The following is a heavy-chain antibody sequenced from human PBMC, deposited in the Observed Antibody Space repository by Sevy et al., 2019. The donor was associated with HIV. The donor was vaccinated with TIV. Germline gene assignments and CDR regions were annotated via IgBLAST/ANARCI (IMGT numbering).Heavy chain of an antibody. CDR2: IYSGGSI. CDR1: GFTVSSNY. Sequence: GGSLRLSCAASGFTVSSNYMSWVRQAPGKGLEWVSVIYSGGSIYYAVSVKGRFTISRDNSKNTLYLQMNSLRAEDTAMYYCARGRYYYDSSGYTLGYWGHGTLVTVSS. D-gene: IGHD3-22*01. J-gene: IGHJ4*01. V-gene: IGHV3-53*01. CDR3: ARGRYYYDSSGYTLGY.